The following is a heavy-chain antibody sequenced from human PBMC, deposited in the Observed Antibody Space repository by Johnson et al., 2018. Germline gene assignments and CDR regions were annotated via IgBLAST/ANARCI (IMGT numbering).Heavy chain of an antibody. CDR3: ARGIVGATYDAFDI. J-gene: IGHJ3*02. CDR2: ISYDGSNK. D-gene: IGHD1-26*01. CDR1: GFTFSSYA. Sequence: QVQLVQSGGGVVQPGRSLRLSCAASGFTFSSYAMHWVRQAPGKGLEWVAGISYDGSNKYYADSVKGRFTNSRDNSKNTLYLQMGSLRAEDMAVYYCARGIVGATYDAFDIWGQGTMVTVSS. V-gene: IGHV3-30*14.